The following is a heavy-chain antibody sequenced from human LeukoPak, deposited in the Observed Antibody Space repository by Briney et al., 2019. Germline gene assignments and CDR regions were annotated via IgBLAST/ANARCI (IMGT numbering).Heavy chain of an antibody. CDR3: ARLRWLKYYFDY. Sequence: PSETLSLTCAVSGGSISSGDYSWSWLRQPPGKGLEWIGEINHSGSTNYNPSLKSRVTISVDTSKNQFSLKLSSVTAADTAVYYCARLRWLKYYFDYWGQGTLVTVSS. J-gene: IGHJ4*02. CDR2: INHSGST. CDR1: GGSISSGDYS. V-gene: IGHV4-30-2*01. D-gene: IGHD4-23*01.